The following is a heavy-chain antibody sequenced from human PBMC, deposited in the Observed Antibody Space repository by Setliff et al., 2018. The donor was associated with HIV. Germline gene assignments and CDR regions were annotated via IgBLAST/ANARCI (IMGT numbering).Heavy chain of an antibody. CDR1: GGSFSGYY. D-gene: IGHD5-18*01. V-gene: IGHV4-34*01. Sequence: PSETLSLTCAVYGGSFSGYYWSWIRQPPGKGLEWIGEINHSGSTHYNPSLKSRVTMSVDTSKNQFSLRLSSVTAADTAVYYCARDQKGYSYGYFDSWGQGTLVTVSS. CDR3: ARDQKGYSYGYFDS. CDR2: INHSGST. J-gene: IGHJ4*02.